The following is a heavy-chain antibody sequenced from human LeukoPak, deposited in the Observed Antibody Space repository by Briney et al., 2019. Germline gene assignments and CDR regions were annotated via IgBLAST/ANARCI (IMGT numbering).Heavy chain of an antibody. CDR3: ASFTGSSRAFGEFEP. Sequence: AASVKVSCKASGYTFTSYYMHWVRQAPGQGLEWMEIINPSGGSTSYAQKFQGRVTMTRDTSTSTVYMELSSLRSEDTAVYYCASFTGSSRAFGEFEPWGQGTLVTVSS. CDR2: INPSGGST. V-gene: IGHV1-46*01. CDR1: GYTFTSYY. D-gene: IGHD3-10*01. J-gene: IGHJ5*02.